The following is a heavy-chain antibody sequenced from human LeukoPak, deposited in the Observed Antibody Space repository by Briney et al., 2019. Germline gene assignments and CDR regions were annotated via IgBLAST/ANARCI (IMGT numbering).Heavy chain of an antibody. V-gene: IGHV3-33*01. CDR2: IWYDGSNR. CDR1: GFTFSSYG. D-gene: IGHD1-26*01. CDR3: VRGSGAYYDY. Sequence: GGSLRLSCAASGFTFSSYGFHWVRQAPGKGLEWVALIWYDGSNRYYADSVKGRFTISRDNSKNRLYLQMNSLRAEDTAVYHCVRGSGAYYDYWGQGTLVTVTS. J-gene: IGHJ4*02.